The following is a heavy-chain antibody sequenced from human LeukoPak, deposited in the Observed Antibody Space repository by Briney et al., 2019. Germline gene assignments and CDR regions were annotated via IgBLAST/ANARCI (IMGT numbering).Heavy chain of an antibody. J-gene: IGHJ4*02. CDR1: GFTFSSYW. Sequence: GGSLRLSCAASGFTFSSYWLHWVRQAPGKGLVWVSRINSDGSSTRYADSVKGRFTISRDNAKNTLYLQMNSLRAEDTAVCYCARECLGASIFLDYWGQGTLVTVS. CDR3: ARECLGASIFLDY. CDR2: INSDGSST. D-gene: IGHD1-26*01. V-gene: IGHV3-74*01.